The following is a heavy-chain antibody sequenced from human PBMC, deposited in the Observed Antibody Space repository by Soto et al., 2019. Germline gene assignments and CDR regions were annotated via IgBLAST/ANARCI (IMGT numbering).Heavy chain of an antibody. Sequence: GGSLRLSCAASGFTFDDYGMSWVRQAPGKGLEWVSGINWNGGSTGYADSVKGRFTISRDNAKNSLYLQMNSLRAEDTALYYCTRHDRDSGGWLDYYYYYGMDVWGQGTTVTVSS. CDR3: TRHDRDSGGWLDYYYYYGMDV. D-gene: IGHD3-22*01. CDR2: INWNGGST. CDR1: GFTFDDYG. V-gene: IGHV3-20*04. J-gene: IGHJ6*02.